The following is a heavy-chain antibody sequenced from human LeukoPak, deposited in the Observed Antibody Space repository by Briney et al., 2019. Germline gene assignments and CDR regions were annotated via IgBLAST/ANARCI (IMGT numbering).Heavy chain of an antibody. CDR2: IYTSGST. Sequence: SETLSLTCTVSGGSISSGSYYWSWIRQPAGKGLEWIGRIYTSGSTNYNPSLKSRVTISVDTSKNQFSLKLSSVTAADTAVYYCARGILWFGELLPGDYYYYMDVWGKGTTVTISS. CDR3: ARGILWFGELLPGDYYYYMDV. V-gene: IGHV4-61*02. J-gene: IGHJ6*03. D-gene: IGHD3-10*01. CDR1: GGSISSGSYY.